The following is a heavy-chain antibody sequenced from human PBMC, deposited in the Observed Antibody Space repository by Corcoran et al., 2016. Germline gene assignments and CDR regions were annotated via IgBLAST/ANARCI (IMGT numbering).Heavy chain of an antibody. CDR2: INAGNGNT. V-gene: IGHV1-3*01. CDR1: GYTFTSYA. D-gene: IGHD3-22*01. Sequence: QVQLVQSGAEVKKPGASVKVSCKASGYTFTSYAMHWVRQAPGQRLEWMGWINAGNGNTKYSQKFQGRVTITRDTSASTAYMELSSLRSEDTAVYYCERQYYDSSGYPTYYYGMDVWGQGTTVTVSS. J-gene: IGHJ6*02. CDR3: ERQYYDSSGYPTYYYGMDV.